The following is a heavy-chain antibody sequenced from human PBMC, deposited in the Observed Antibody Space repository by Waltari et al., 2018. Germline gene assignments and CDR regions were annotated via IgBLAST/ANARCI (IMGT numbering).Heavy chain of an antibody. CDR2: IYYSGST. J-gene: IGHJ3*02. CDR1: GGSISSGGYY. Sequence: QVQLQESGPGLVKPSQTLSLTCTVSGGSISSGGYYWSWIRQTPGRGLEWIGYIYYSGSTYYNPSLKSRVTISVDTSKNQFSLKLSSVTAADTAVYYCARGVITGTLGAFDIWGQGTMVTVS. V-gene: IGHV4-31*03. D-gene: IGHD1-20*01. CDR3: ARGVITGTLGAFDI.